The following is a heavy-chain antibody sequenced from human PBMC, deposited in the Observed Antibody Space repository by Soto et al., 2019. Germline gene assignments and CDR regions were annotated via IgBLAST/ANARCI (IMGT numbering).Heavy chain of an antibody. CDR3: ARAYEIYYDSAFDI. D-gene: IGHD3-3*01. CDR1: GGSMNNYY. Sequence: SETLSLTCTVSGGSMNNYYCSWIRQPPGKGLEWIGYIYYSGRTNYNPSLKSRVTISVDKSKNQFSLKLSSVTAADTAVYYCARAYEIYYDSAFDIWGQGTMVTVSS. CDR2: IYYSGRT. V-gene: IGHV4-59*01. J-gene: IGHJ3*02.